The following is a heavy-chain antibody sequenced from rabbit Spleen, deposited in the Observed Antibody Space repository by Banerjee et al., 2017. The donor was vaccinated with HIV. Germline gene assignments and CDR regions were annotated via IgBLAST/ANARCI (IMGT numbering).Heavy chain of an antibody. D-gene: IGHD8-1*01. V-gene: IGHV1S45*01. CDR2: IAGSSSGFT. CDR3: ARDTASSFSSYGMDL. Sequence: QEQLEESGGGLIQPEGSLALTCKASGFSFSSSDYICWVRQAPGKGLEWISCIAGSSSGFTYSATWAKGRFTISKSSSTTVTLQMTRLTAADTATYFCARDTASSFSSYGMDLWGQGTLVTVS. CDR1: GFSFSSSDY. J-gene: IGHJ6*01.